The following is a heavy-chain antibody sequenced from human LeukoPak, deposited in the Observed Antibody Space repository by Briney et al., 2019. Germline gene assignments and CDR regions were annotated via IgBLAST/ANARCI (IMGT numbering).Heavy chain of an antibody. CDR2: ISYDGSYK. V-gene: IGHV3-30-3*01. Sequence: PGRSLRLSCAASGFTFSSYAMHWVRQAPGKGLEWVAFISYDGSYKYYADSVKGRFTISRDNSKNTLYLQMNSLRAEDTAVYYCARASIAARPARFDPWGQGTLVTVSS. CDR1: GFTFSSYA. D-gene: IGHD6-6*01. CDR3: ARASIAARPARFDP. J-gene: IGHJ5*02.